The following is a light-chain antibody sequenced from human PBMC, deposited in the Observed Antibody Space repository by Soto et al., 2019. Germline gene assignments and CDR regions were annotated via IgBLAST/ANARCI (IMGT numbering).Light chain of an antibody. CDR3: SSYTTSGTHV. Sequence: QSALTQPASVTGSPGQSITISCTGTSSDVGGYNHVSWYQQHPGKAPKLMIYEVSNRPSGVSNRFSGSKSGNTASLTISGLQAEDEADYYCSSYTTSGTHVFGTGTKLTVL. CDR1: SSDVGGYNH. V-gene: IGLV2-14*01. CDR2: EVS. J-gene: IGLJ1*01.